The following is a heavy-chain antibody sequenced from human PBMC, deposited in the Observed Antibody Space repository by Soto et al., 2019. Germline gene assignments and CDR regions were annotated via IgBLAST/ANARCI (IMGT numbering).Heavy chain of an antibody. D-gene: IGHD6-13*01. CDR3: ARDRGIAAAEFDY. Sequence: GGSLRLSCAASGFTFSSYWMSWVRQAPGKGLEWVANIKQDGSEKYYVDSVKGRFTISRDNAKNSLYLQMNSLGAEDTAVYYCARDRGIAAAEFDYWGQGTLVTVSS. V-gene: IGHV3-7*01. J-gene: IGHJ4*02. CDR1: GFTFSSYW. CDR2: IKQDGSEK.